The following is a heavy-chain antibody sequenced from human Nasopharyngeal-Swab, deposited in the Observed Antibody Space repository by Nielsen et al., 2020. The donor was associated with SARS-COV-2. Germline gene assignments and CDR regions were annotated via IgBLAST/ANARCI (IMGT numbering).Heavy chain of an antibody. V-gene: IGHV4-31*03. D-gene: IGHD3-10*01. CDR2: IYYSVST. J-gene: IGHJ5*02. CDR1: GGSISSVGYY. Sequence: SETLSLTCTVSGGSISSVGYYWSWIRQHPGKGLEWICYIYYSVSTYYNPSLKSRVTISVDTSKNQFSLKLSSVTAADTAVYYCARFHFYYGSGSTPWFDPWGQGNLVTVSA. CDR3: ARFHFYYGSGSTPWFDP.